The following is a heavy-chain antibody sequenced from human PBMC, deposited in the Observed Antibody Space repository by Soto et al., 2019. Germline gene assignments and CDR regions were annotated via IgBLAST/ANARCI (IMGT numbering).Heavy chain of an antibody. D-gene: IGHD3-3*01. CDR3: ARNRCGLLRRYEWLVANWFDH. CDR1: GGSISSSSYY. J-gene: IGHJ5*02. CDR2: IYYSGST. Sequence: SETLSLTCTVSGGSISSSSYYWGWIRQPPGKGLEWIGSIYYSGSTYYNPSLKSRVTISVDTSKNQFSLKLSSVTAADTAVYYCARNRCGLLRRYEWLVANWFDHWGQGTLVTVSS. V-gene: IGHV4-39*01.